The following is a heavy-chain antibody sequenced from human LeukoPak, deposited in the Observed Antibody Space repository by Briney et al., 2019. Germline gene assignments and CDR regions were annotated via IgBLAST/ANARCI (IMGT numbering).Heavy chain of an antibody. CDR1: GFTFTTYW. Sequence: PGGSLRLSCAASGFTFTTYWLGWVRQPPGKGLEWVANIKQDGSEKYYVDSVKGRFTISRDNAKNSLYLQMNSLRAEDTAVYYCAGERAGHLEWLLYYYYYYMDVWGKGTTVTVSS. CDR3: AGERAGHLEWLLYYYYYYMDV. CDR2: IKQDGSEK. V-gene: IGHV3-7*01. J-gene: IGHJ6*03. D-gene: IGHD3-3*01.